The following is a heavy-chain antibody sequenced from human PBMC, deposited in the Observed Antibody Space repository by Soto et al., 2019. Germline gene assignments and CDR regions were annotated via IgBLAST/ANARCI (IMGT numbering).Heavy chain of an antibody. V-gene: IGHV3-23*01. CDR3: AKDRSYYDSSGYLYYFEY. Sequence: GGSLRLSCAASGFTFSSYAMSWVRQAPGKGLEWVSSISGSGGSTYYADSVKGRFTISRDNSKNTLYLQMNSLRAEDTAVYYCAKDRSYYDSSGYLYYFEYWGQGTMVTVSS. CDR1: GFTFSSYA. J-gene: IGHJ4*02. D-gene: IGHD3-22*01. CDR2: ISGSGGST.